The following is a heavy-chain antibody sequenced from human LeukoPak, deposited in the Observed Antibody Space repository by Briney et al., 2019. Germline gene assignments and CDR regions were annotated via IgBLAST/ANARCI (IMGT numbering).Heavy chain of an antibody. CDR3: ARDPGIAAAGSD. J-gene: IGHJ4*02. D-gene: IGHD6-13*01. V-gene: IGHV4-28*03. CDR2: IYYTGNS. CDR1: GYSISSTNW. Sequence: SDTLSLTCAVSGYSISSTNWWGWIRQPPGKGLEWIGYIYYTGNSNYNPSLKSRVTMSVDTSKNQFSLKLSSVTAADTAVYYCARDPGIAAAGSDWGQGTLVTVSS.